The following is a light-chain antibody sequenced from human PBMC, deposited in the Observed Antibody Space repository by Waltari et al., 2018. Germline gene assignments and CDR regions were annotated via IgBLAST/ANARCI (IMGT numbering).Light chain of an antibody. V-gene: IGKV1-39*01. CDR2: AAS. J-gene: IGKJ2*01. CDR1: QSISKN. Sequence: DIQMTQSPSSLSASVGDRVTITCRASQSISKNLNWYQQKPGKAPKLLIYAASSLQSGVSSGFSGSGSGTHFTLTISSLRPEDFATYYCQQSYTTPYTFGQGTKVEIK. CDR3: QQSYTTPYT.